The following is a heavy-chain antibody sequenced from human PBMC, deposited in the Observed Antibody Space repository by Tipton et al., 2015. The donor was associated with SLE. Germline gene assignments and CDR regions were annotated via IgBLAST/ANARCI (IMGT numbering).Heavy chain of an antibody. D-gene: IGHD5-12*01. J-gene: IGHJ3*02. Sequence: LRLSCTVSGGSISSYYWSWIRQPPGKGLEWIGYIYYSGSTYYNPSLKSRVTISVDTSKNQFSLKLTSVTAADTAVYYCTRIVNIEAFDIWGQGTMVTVSS. CDR3: TRIVNIEAFDI. CDR1: GGSISSYY. V-gene: IGHV4-59*08. CDR2: IYYSGST.